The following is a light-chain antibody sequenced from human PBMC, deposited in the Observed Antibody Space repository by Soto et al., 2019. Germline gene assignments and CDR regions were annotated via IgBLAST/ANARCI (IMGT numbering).Light chain of an antibody. CDR2: DAA. Sequence: IQMTQSPSSLSASVGDRVTITCQASQDIVNFLTWYQQKPGRAPVLLIYDAANLATGVPPRFSGSGSGRDFTLTISSLQPEDIAAYYCQQYDRRPITFGQGTRLKIK. V-gene: IGKV1-33*01. CDR1: QDIVNF. CDR3: QQYDRRPIT. J-gene: IGKJ5*01.